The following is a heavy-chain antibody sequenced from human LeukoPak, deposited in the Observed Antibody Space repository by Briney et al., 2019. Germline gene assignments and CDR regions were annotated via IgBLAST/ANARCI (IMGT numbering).Heavy chain of an antibody. Sequence: SETLSLTCTVSGVSISSYYWSWIRQPPGKGLEWVGYIYYSGSTNYNPSLKSRVTISVDTSKNQFSLKLSTVTAADTAVYYCARDKRTYYDFWSGYPYYYYYGMDVWGQGTTVTVSS. CDR3: ARDKRTYYDFWSGYPYYYYYGMDV. CDR2: IYYSGST. J-gene: IGHJ6*02. V-gene: IGHV4-59*01. D-gene: IGHD3-3*01. CDR1: GVSISSYY.